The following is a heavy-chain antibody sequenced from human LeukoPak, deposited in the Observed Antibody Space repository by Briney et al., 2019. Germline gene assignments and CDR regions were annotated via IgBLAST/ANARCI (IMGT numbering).Heavy chain of an antibody. CDR2: ISASGGST. CDR3: PRGSSGPDY. Sequence: SGGSLRLSCAASGFTFSSYAMSWVRQAPGKGLEWVSSISASGGSTYYADSVKGRFTISRDNSKNTLHLRMNSLRAEDTAIYYCPRGSSGPDYWGQGTLVTVSS. J-gene: IGHJ4*02. CDR1: GFTFSSYA. V-gene: IGHV3-23*01. D-gene: IGHD6-19*01.